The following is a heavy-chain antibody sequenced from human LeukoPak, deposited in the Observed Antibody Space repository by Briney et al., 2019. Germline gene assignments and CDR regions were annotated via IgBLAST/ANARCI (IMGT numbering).Heavy chain of an antibody. J-gene: IGHJ6*03. D-gene: IGHD2-2*01. CDR2: ISGSGGST. CDR3: AKRYCSSTSCDSYYFYYMDV. Sequence: GGSLRLSCAASGFTFSSYATSWVRQAPGKGLEWVSAISGSGGSTYYADSVKGRFTISRDNSKNTLYLQMSSLRVEDTAVYYCAKRYCSSTSCDSYYFYYMDVWGKGTTVTVSS. CDR1: GFTFSSYA. V-gene: IGHV3-23*01.